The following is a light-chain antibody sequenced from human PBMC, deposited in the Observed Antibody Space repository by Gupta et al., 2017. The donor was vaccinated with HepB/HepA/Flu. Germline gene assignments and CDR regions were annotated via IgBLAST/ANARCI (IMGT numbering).Light chain of an antibody. J-gene: IGLJ2*01. V-gene: IGLV2-14*03. CDR1: SSDVGAYNS. CDR2: DVS. Sequence: QSALTQPASVSGSPGPSIPISCTDTSSDVGAYNSVSWYQQHPGKAPKLMISDVSNRPSGVSNRFSGSKSGNTASLTISGLQAVDEADYYCSSYTRSSTLVIFGGGTKLTVL. CDR3: SSYTRSSTLVI.